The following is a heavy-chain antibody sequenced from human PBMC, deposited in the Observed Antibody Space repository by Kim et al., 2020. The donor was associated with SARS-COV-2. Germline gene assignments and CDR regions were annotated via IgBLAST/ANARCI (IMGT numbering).Heavy chain of an antibody. CDR3: ARGGNSGWARWFDP. V-gene: IGHV4-59*01. CDR1: GGSISSYY. J-gene: IGHJ5*02. D-gene: IGHD6-19*01. Sequence: SETLSLTCTVSGGSISSYYWSWIRQPPGKGLEWIGYIYYSGSTNYNPSLKSRVTISVDTSKNQFSLKLSSVTAADTVVYYCARGGNSGWARWFDPWGQGTLVTVSS. CDR2: IYYSGST.